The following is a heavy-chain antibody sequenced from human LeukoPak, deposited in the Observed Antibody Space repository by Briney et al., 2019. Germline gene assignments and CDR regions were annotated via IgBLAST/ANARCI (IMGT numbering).Heavy chain of an antibody. Sequence: SETLSLTCVVSGGSVSGYYWGWIRQPPGRGLEWIGYVYYSGSTNYNPSFKSRITISVDTSRNQFSLQLSSVTAADTAVYYCAREGVATYFDYWGQGTLVTVSS. V-gene: IGHV4-59*02. D-gene: IGHD5-12*01. J-gene: IGHJ4*02. CDR1: GGSVSGYY. CDR2: VYYSGST. CDR3: AREGVATYFDY.